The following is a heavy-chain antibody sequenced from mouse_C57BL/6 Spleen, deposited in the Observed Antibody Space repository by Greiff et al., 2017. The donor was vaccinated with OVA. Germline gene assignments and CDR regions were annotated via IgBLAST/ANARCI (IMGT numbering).Heavy chain of an antibody. Sequence: QVQLKQPGAELVRPGSSVKLSCKASGYTFTSYWMHWVKQRPIQGLEWIGNIDPSDSETHYNQKFKDKATLTVDKSSNTAYMQLSSLTSEDSAVYYCARYGSSYIFDYWGQGTTLTVSS. J-gene: IGHJ2*01. CDR1: GYTFTSYW. V-gene: IGHV1-52*01. D-gene: IGHD1-1*01. CDR2: IDPSDSET. CDR3: ARYGSSYIFDY.